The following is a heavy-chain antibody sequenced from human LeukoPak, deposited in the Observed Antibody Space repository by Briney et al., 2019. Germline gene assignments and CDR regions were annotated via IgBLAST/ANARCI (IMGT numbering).Heavy chain of an antibody. Sequence: GGSLRLSCAASGFTFSDYYMSWIRQAPGKGLEWVSYISSSSSYANYADSVKGRFTISRDNAKNSLYLQMNSLRAEDTAVYYCVRDRSPLGYYDSSGRLLNAFDIWGQGTMVTVSS. D-gene: IGHD3-22*01. J-gene: IGHJ3*02. CDR3: VRDRSPLGYYDSSGRLLNAFDI. V-gene: IGHV3-11*06. CDR1: GFTFSDYY. CDR2: ISSSSSYA.